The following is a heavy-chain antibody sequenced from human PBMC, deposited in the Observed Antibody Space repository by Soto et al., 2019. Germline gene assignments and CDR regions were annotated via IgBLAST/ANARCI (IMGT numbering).Heavy chain of an antibody. CDR3: ARDSSWIRGARWFDP. Sequence: SETLSLTCTVSGGSISSGGYYWSWIRQHPGKGQEWIGYIYYSGSTYYNPSLKSRVTISVDTSKNQYSLKLSSVTAADTALYYCARDSSWIRGARWFDPWGQGTLVTVSS. CDR1: GGSISSGGYY. D-gene: IGHD3-10*01. V-gene: IGHV4-31*03. CDR2: IYYSGST. J-gene: IGHJ5*02.